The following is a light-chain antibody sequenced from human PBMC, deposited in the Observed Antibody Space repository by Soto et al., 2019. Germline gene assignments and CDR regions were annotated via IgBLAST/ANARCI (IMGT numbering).Light chain of an antibody. V-gene: IGLV2-11*01. J-gene: IGLJ3*02. CDR3: CSYAGSYRRV. CDR2: DVT. CDR1: SSDVGGYNY. Sequence: QSALTQPRSVSGSPGQSVTISCTGTSSDVGGYNYVSWYQQHPGKAPKLIIYDVTRRPSGVPYRFSGSKSGNTASLTISGLQAEDEADYYCCSYAGSYRRVFGGGPKLTVL.